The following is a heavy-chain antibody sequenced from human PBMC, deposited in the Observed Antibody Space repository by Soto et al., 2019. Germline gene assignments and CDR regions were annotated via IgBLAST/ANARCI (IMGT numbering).Heavy chain of an antibody. CDR1: GFTFSSYA. J-gene: IGHJ4*02. D-gene: IGHD1-26*01. V-gene: IGHV3-30-3*01. CDR3: ARDRVGATTSAPNY. Sequence: GGSLRLSCAASGFTFSSYAMSWVRQAPGKGLEWVAVISYDGSNKYYADSVKGRFTISRDNSKNTLYLQMNSLRAEDTAVYYCARDRVGATTSAPNYWGQGTLVTVSS. CDR2: ISYDGSNK.